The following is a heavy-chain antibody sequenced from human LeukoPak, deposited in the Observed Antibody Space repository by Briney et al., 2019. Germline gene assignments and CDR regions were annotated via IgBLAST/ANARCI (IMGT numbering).Heavy chain of an antibody. D-gene: IGHD1-14*01. Sequence: GGSLRLSCVASGFTFSNYAMDWVRQAPGKGLEWVSAISGTSGRTYYADSVKGRFIISRDNSKNAVYLQMSSLRPEDTAVYYCVSPVFINFWGQGTLVTVSS. CDR3: VSPVFINF. J-gene: IGHJ4*01. V-gene: IGHV3-23*01. CDR2: ISGTSGRT. CDR1: GFTFSNYA.